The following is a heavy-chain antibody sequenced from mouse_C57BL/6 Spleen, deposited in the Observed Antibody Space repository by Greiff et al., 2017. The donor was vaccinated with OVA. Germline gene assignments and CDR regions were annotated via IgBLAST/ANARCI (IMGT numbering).Heavy chain of an antibody. CDR3: ARTLYDGYYGGFAY. D-gene: IGHD2-3*01. J-gene: IGHJ3*01. V-gene: IGHV1-52*01. CDR2: IDPSDSET. Sequence: QVHVKQPGAELVRPGSSVKLSCKASGYTFTSYWMHWVKQRPIQGLEWIGNIDPSDSETHYNQKFKDKATLTVDKSSSTAYMQLSSLTSEDSAVYYCARTLYDGYYGGFAYWGQGTLVTVSA. CDR1: GYTFTSYW.